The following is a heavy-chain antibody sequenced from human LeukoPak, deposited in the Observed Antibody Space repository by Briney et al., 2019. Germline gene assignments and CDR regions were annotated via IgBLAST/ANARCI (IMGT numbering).Heavy chain of an antibody. CDR3: ARDRSSYYDFWSGTQADAFDI. V-gene: IGHV4-59*01. CDR1: GGSISSDY. D-gene: IGHD3-3*01. CDR2: IYYSGST. J-gene: IGHJ3*02. Sequence: SETLSLTCTVSGGSISSDYWSWIRQPPGKGLEWIGYIYYSGSTNYNPSLKSRVTISVDTSKNQFSLKLSSVTAADTAVYYCARDRSSYYDFWSGTQADAFDIWGQGTMVTVSS.